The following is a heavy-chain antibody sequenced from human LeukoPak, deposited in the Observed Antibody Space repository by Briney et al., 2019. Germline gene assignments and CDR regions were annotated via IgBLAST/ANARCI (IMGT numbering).Heavy chain of an antibody. V-gene: IGHV4-59*12. Sequence: SETLSLTCTVSGGSFSGYYWSWIRQSPGKGLEWIGYISYSGSTNYNPSLKSRVTMSVDTSKNQFSLKLSSVTAADTAVYYCARDRPHIVVVPAAFKPMDVWGKGTTVTVSS. J-gene: IGHJ6*03. CDR1: GGSFSGYY. CDR2: ISYSGST. D-gene: IGHD2-2*01. CDR3: ARDRPHIVVVPAAFKPMDV.